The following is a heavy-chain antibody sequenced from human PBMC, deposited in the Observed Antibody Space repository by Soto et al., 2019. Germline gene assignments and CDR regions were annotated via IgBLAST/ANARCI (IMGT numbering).Heavy chain of an antibody. Sequence: QVQLVESGGGVVQPGRSLRLSCAAFGFTFSSYAMHWVRQAPGKGLEWVAVISYDGSNKYYADSVKGRFTISRDNSKNTLYLQMNSLRAEDTAVYYCARDYCSSTSCYSAFDYWGQGTLVTVSS. CDR3: ARDYCSSTSCYSAFDY. CDR2: ISYDGSNK. J-gene: IGHJ4*02. CDR1: GFTFSSYA. D-gene: IGHD2-2*01. V-gene: IGHV3-30-3*01.